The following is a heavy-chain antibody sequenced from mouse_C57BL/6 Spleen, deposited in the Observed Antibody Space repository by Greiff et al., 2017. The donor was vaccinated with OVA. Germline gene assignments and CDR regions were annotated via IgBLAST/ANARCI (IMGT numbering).Heavy chain of an antibody. Sequence: QVQLQQPGAELVRPGSSVKLSCKASGYTFTSYWMHWVKQRPIQGLEWIGNIDPSDSETHYNQKFKDKATLTVDKSSSTAYVQLSSLTSEDSAVYYCARSGGDYDDGYYAMDYWGQGTSVTVSS. CDR2: IDPSDSET. J-gene: IGHJ4*01. CDR3: ARSGGDYDDGYYAMDY. V-gene: IGHV1-52*01. D-gene: IGHD2-4*01. CDR1: GYTFTSYW.